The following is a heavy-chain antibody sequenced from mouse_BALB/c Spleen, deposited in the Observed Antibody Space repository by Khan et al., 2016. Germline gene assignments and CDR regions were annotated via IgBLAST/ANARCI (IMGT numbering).Heavy chain of an antibody. CDR3: ARAWYSMDY. CDR2: ILPGSGKS. J-gene: IGHJ4*01. Sequence: VQLQESGAELMKPGASVKISCKSTGYTFSNYWIEWVKQRPGHGLEWIGDILPGSGKSNYNENLKGKATFTADTSSNTAYMQLSSLPSEDSAVYYWARAWYSMDYWGQGTSVTVSS. V-gene: IGHV1-9*01. CDR1: GYTFSNYW.